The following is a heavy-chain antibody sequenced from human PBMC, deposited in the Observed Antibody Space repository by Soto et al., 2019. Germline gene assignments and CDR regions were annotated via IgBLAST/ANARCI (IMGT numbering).Heavy chain of an antibody. V-gene: IGHV3-23*01. CDR2: ISGNGEST. J-gene: IGHJ4*02. CDR3: ARSRIVMLVVVVPYFFAS. Sequence: EVQLLESGGGLVQPGGSLRLSCAASGFTFSSYTMTWVRQAPGKGPEWVSSISGNGESTKYADSVKGRFTISRDNTKNTLYLQINSLRAEDTAVYYCARSRIVMLVVVVPYFFASWGQGALVTVSS. CDR1: GFTFSSYT. D-gene: IGHD3-22*01.